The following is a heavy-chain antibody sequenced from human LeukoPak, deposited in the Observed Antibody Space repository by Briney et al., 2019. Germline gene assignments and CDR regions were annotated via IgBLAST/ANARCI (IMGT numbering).Heavy chain of an antibody. CDR2: IYYSGTT. Sequence: SETLSLTCSVSGGSISRSSYYWGWIRQPPGKGLEWIGSIYYSGTTNYNPSLQSRVTMSVDTPKNQFSLKLSSVTAADTALYYCARALKYSSGWGLYFDFWGQGILVTVSS. J-gene: IGHJ4*02. D-gene: IGHD6-19*01. CDR3: ARALKYSSGWGLYFDF. V-gene: IGHV4-39*07. CDR1: GGSISRSSYY.